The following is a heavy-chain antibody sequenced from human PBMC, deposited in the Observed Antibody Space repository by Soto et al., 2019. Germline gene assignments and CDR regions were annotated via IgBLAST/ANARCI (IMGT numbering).Heavy chain of an antibody. CDR2: ISHDGRIE. D-gene: IGHD3-3*01. CDR1: GFSFSISP. V-gene: IGHV3-30-3*01. CDR3: ARDGLPDDFRSGGYWFDP. J-gene: IGHJ5*02. Sequence: QVQLVESGGGVVQPGRSLRLSCAASGFSFSISPMHWVRQAPGKGPEWVALISHDGRIEKYADSVKGRFTISRDNSKNTLYMQMDSLRLEDTGVYYCARDGLPDDFRSGGYWFDPWGQGTQVTVSS.